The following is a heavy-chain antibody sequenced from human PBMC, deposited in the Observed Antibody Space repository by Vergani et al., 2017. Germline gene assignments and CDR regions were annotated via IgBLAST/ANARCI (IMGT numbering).Heavy chain of an antibody. Sequence: QVQLVESGGGLVKPGGSLRLSCAASGFTFSDYYMSWIRQAPGKGLEWVSYISSSGSTIYYADSVKGRFTMPRDKAKTSLYLQMNSLRAEDTAVYYCARERTYYDSCQTRNWFDPWGQGTLVTVSS. CDR1: GFTFSDYY. CDR2: ISSSGSTI. CDR3: ARERTYYDSCQTRNWFDP. V-gene: IGHV3-11*01. J-gene: IGHJ5*02. D-gene: IGHD3-9*01.